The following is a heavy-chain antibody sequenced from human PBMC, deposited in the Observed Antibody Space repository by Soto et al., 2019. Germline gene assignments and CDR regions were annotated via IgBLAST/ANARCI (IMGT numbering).Heavy chain of an antibody. D-gene: IGHD3-9*01. J-gene: IGHJ4*02. CDR2: INAGNGNT. Sequence: ASVKVSCKASGYTFTSYAMHWVRQAPGQRLEWMGWINAGNGNTKYSQECQGRVTITRDTSASTAYMELSSLRSEDTAVYYCARAPKGMSWLERRGKVTLVTVCS. CDR3: ARAPKGMSWLER. V-gene: IGHV1-3*01. CDR1: GYTFTSYA.